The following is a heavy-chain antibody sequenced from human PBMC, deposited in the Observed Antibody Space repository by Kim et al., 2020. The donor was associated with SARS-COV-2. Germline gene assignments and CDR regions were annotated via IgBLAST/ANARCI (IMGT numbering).Heavy chain of an antibody. CDR1: GFTFSSYS. J-gene: IGHJ4*02. CDR2: INNGGSFI. V-gene: IGHV3-21*01. Sequence: GGSLRLSCAASGFTFSSYSMNWVRQAPGKGLEWVASINNGGSFIYYADSVKGRFTISRDNAKNSLYLQMNSLRAEDTAVYYCARVEAVNNPFDYEGQGTLVTLSS. D-gene: IGHD2-15*01. CDR3: ARVEAVNNPFDY.